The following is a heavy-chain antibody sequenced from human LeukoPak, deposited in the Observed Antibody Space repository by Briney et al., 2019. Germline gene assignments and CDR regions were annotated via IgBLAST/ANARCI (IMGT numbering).Heavy chain of an antibody. CDR3: ARRTGTFDY. V-gene: IGHV4-39*01. CDR1: GGSISSSSYY. J-gene: IGHJ4*02. D-gene: IGHD4-17*01. Sequence: SETLSLTCTVSGGSISSSSYYWGWIRQPPGKGLEWIGSIYYSGSTYYNPSLKSRVTISVDTSKNQFSLKLSSVTAADTALYYCARRTGTFDYWGQGTLVTVSS. CDR2: IYYSGST.